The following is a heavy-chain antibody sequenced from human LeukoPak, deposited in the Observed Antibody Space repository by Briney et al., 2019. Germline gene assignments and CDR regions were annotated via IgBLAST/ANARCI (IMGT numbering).Heavy chain of an antibody. CDR1: GFTFSSYA. CDR2: ISGSGGST. CDR3: AKDFEPTAVAGLIFDY. Sequence: PGGSLRLSCAASGFTFSSYAMSWVRQAPGKGLEWVSAISGSGGSTYYADSVKGRFTISRDNSKNTLYLQMNSLRAEDTAVYYCAKDFEPTAVAGLIFDYWGQGTLVTVSS. V-gene: IGHV3-23*01. D-gene: IGHD6-19*01. J-gene: IGHJ4*02.